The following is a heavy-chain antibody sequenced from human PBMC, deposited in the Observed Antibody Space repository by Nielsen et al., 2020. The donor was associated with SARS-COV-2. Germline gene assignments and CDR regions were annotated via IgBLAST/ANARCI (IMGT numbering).Heavy chain of an antibody. Sequence: VRQAPGKGLEWVSSISSSSSYIYYADSVKGRFTISRDNAKNSLYLQMNSLRAEDTAVYYCARGGTTDYWGQGTLVTVSS. CDR3: ARGGTTDY. CDR2: ISSSSSYI. V-gene: IGHV3-21*01. J-gene: IGHJ4*02. D-gene: IGHD4-17*01.